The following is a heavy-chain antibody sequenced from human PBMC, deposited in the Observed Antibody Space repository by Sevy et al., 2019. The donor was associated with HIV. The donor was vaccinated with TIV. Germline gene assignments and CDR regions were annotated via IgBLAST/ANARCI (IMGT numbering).Heavy chain of an antibody. J-gene: IGHJ5*02. D-gene: IGHD3-22*01. CDR1: GGSISSGGYY. Sequence: SETLSLTCTVSGGSISSGGYYWSWIRQHPGEGLEWIGYIYYSGSTYYNPSLKSRATISVDTSKNQFSLKLSSVTAADTAVYYCARAVPMPAVVAGWFDPWGQGTLVSVSS. CDR3: ARAVPMPAVVAGWFDP. CDR2: IYYSGST. V-gene: IGHV4-31*03.